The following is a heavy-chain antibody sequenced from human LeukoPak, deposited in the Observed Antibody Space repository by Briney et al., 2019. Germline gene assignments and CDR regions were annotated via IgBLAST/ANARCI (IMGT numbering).Heavy chain of an antibody. CDR1: GFTFGDYA. J-gene: IGHJ4*02. V-gene: IGHV3-49*04. CDR3: TKDQTPFY. CDR2: IRSKAYGGTT. Sequence: GGSLRLSCTASGFTFGDYAMTWVRQAPGKGLEWVGFIRSKAYGGTTEYAASVKGRFPISRDDSKSIAYLQMNSLKTEDTAVYYCTKDQTPFYWGQGTLVTVSS.